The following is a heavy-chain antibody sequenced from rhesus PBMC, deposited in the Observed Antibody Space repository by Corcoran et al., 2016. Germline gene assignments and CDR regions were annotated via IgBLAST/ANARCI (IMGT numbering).Heavy chain of an antibody. CDR2: ISGRSGST. Sequence: QVQLQESGPGLVKPSETLSLTCAVSGGSISSSNWWRRIRQAPGKGLEGVGYISGRSGSTYYNPSLKSRVTISKDTSKNQFSLKLSSVTAADTAVYYCARGAGYGSSLSNRFDVWGPGVLVTVSS. CDR1: GGSISSSNW. D-gene: IGHD4-29*01. J-gene: IGHJ5-1*01. V-gene: IGHV4S19*01. CDR3: ARGAGYGSSLSNRFDV.